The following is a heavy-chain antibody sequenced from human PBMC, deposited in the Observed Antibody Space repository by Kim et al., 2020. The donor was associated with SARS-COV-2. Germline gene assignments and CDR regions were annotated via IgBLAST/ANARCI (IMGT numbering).Heavy chain of an antibody. J-gene: IGHJ6*02. Sequence: GRFTISRDNSKNPLYLQMNSLRAEDTAVYYCARDRRIAARPDYYYGMDVWGQGTTVTVSS. V-gene: IGHV3-53*01. D-gene: IGHD6-6*01. CDR3: ARDRRIAARPDYYYGMDV.